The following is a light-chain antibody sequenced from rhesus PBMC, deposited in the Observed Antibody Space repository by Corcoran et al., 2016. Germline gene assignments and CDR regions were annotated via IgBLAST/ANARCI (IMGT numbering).Light chain of an antibody. CDR3: QQYSSRPYS. CDR1: QGISTW. J-gene: IGKJ2*01. V-gene: IGKV1-22*01. CDR2: GAS. Sequence: DIQMTQSPSSLSASVGDTVTITCRPSQGISTWLAWYQPAPGKAPKLLIYGASRVQIWVPSRFSGSGSWTHFSFTISSLKSEDFAIYYCQQYSSRPYSFGQGTKVEI.